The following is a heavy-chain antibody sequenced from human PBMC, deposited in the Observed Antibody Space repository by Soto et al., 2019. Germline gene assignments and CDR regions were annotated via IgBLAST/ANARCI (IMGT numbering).Heavy chain of an antibody. CDR3: ASGGIAVH. CDR1: GFTFSNNW. V-gene: IGHV3-74*01. Sequence: EVQLVESGGGLVQPGGSLRLSCAASGFTFSNNWMHWVRQAPGKGPVWVSRINSDGSSTYYADSVKGRFTISRDNAKNTLYLQMTSLRADDTAVYYFASGGIAVHWGPGTLVTVSS. D-gene: IGHD6-13*01. J-gene: IGHJ4*02. CDR2: INSDGSST.